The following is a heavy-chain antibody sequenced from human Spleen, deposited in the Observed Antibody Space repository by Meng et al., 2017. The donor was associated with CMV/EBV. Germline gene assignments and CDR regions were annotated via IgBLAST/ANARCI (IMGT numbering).Heavy chain of an antibody. J-gene: IGHJ4*02. V-gene: IGHV1-2*02. CDR1: GYTFTAYY. Sequence: ASVKVSCKASGYTFTAYYIHWLRQAPGQGLEWMAWINPNSGGTNYAQKFQGRVTMTRDTSGDTAYMELSRLRSDDTAVYYCARDHSAYVDYWGQGTLVTVSS. CDR3: ARDHSAYVDY. D-gene: IGHD5-18*01. CDR2: INPNSGGT.